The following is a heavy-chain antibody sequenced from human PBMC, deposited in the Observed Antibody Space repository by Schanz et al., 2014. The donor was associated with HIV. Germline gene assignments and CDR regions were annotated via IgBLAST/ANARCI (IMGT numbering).Heavy chain of an antibody. CDR1: GDSFTNYV. CDR3: VRGVIYYDSGTYYNYFDQ. Sequence: QVQLVQSGAEVTKPGSSVKVSCKASGDSFTNYVISWVRQAPGQGLEWLGGIVPISGSANYPQKFQGRVTITADKSTSSVYMELNSLRSEDTAVYYCVRGVIYYDSGTYYNYFDQGGQGTRVTVSS. D-gene: IGHD3-10*01. CDR2: IVPISGSA. J-gene: IGHJ4*02. V-gene: IGHV1-69*06.